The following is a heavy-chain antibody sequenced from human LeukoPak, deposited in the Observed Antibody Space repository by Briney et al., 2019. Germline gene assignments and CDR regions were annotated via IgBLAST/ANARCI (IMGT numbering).Heavy chain of an antibody. CDR3: AKSAHGYSGSWFDY. CDR1: GFTFDDYA. V-gene: IGHV3-9*01. CDR2: ISWNSGSI. D-gene: IGHD6-13*01. J-gene: IGHJ4*02. Sequence: PGGSLRLSCAASGFTFDDYAMHWVRQAPGKGLEWVSGISWNSGSIGYADSVKGRFTISRDNAKNSLYLQMNSLRAEDTALYYCAKSAHGYSGSWFDYWGQGTLVTVSS.